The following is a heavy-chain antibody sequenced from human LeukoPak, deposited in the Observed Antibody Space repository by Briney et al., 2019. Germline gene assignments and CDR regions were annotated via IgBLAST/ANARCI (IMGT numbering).Heavy chain of an antibody. CDR2: ISYDGSNK. V-gene: IGHV3-30*04. CDR1: GFTFSSYA. J-gene: IGHJ4*02. CDR3: ARGVVVVVTAIPESYYFDY. D-gene: IGHD2-21*02. Sequence: GGSLRLSCAASGFTFSSYAMHWVRQAPGKGLEWVAVISYDGSNKYYADSVKGRFTISRDNSKNTLYLQMNSLRAEDTAVYYCARGVVVVVTAIPESYYFDYWGQGTLVTVSS.